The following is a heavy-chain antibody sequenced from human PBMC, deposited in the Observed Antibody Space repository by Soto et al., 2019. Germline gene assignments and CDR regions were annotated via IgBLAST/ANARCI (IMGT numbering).Heavy chain of an antibody. CDR2: IYYSGST. V-gene: IGHV4-61*01. Sequence: PSETLSLTCTVSGDSVSSNIHYWSWIRQPPGKGLEWIGYIYYSGSTNYNPSLKSRVTISVDTSKNQFSLKLSSVTAADTAVYYCARALTGELPHIDYWGQGTLVTVSS. CDR3: ARALTGELPHIDY. J-gene: IGHJ4*02. D-gene: IGHD1-26*01. CDR1: GDSVSSNIHY.